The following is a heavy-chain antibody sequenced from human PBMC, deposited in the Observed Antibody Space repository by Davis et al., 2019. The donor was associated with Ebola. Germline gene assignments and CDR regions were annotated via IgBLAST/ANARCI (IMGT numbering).Heavy chain of an antibody. Sequence: SVKVSCKASGYTFTGYYIHWVRQAPGQGLEWMGGIIPIFGTANYAQKFQGRVTITADESTSTAYMELSSLRSEDTAVYYCASGNIVVVPAAQGGWFDPWGQGTPVTVSS. J-gene: IGHJ5*02. V-gene: IGHV1-69*13. CDR3: ASGNIVVVPAAQGGWFDP. CDR2: IIPIFGTA. D-gene: IGHD2-2*01. CDR1: GYTFTGYY.